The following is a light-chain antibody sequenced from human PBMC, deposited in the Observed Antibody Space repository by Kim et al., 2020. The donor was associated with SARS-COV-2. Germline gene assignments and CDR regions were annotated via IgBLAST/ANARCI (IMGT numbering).Light chain of an antibody. CDR2: GAS. CDR1: QVLSSNH. CDR3: QQYGTSPFT. J-gene: IGKJ4*01. Sequence: SHGARATRPCRASQVLSSNHLAWYKHKPGQAPRLLIYGASSRAAGIPDRFSGSGSETDFTLTIARLEPEDFAVYYCQQYGTSPFTFGGGTKVEIK. V-gene: IGKV3-20*01.